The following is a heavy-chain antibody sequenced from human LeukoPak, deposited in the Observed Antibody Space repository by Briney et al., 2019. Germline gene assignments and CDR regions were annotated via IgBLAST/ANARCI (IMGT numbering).Heavy chain of an antibody. J-gene: IGHJ4*02. D-gene: IGHD3-10*01. CDR2: IIPIFGTA. CDR3: ASDAGGYGSGSYLDY. V-gene: IGHV1-69*13. Sequence: ASVKVSCKASGGTFSSYAISWVRQAPGQGLEWMGGIIPIFGTANYAQKFQGRVTITADESTSTAYMELSSLRSEDTAVYYCASDAGGYGSGSYLDYWGQGTLVTVSS. CDR1: GGTFSSYA.